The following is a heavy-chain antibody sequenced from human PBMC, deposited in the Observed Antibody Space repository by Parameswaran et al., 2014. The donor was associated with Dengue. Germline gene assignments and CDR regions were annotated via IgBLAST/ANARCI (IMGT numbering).Heavy chain of an antibody. CDR2: IYPGDSDT. V-gene: IGHV5-51*01. D-gene: IGHD3-10*01. Sequence: VRQAPGKGLEWMGIIYPGDSDTRYSPSFQGQVTISADKSISTAYLQWSSLKASDTAMYYCASGERRYYFDYWGQGTLVTVSS. CDR3: ASGERRYYFDY. J-gene: IGHJ4*02.